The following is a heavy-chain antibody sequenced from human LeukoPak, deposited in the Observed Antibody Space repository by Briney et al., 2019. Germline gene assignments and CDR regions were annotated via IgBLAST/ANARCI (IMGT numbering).Heavy chain of an antibody. D-gene: IGHD6-13*01. CDR3: ARGERNGIAAAGPLSPRFDP. Sequence: GESLKISCKGSGYSLTSYWIGWVRQMPGKGLEWMGIIYPGDSDTRYSPSFQGQVTISADKSISTAYLQWSSLKASDTAMYYCARGERNGIAAAGPLSPRFDPWGQGTLVTVSS. CDR2: IYPGDSDT. V-gene: IGHV5-51*01. J-gene: IGHJ5*02. CDR1: GYSLTSYW.